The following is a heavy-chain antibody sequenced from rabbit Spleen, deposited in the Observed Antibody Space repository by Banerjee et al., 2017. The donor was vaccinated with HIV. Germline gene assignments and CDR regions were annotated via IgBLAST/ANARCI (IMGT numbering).Heavy chain of an antibody. D-gene: IGHD4-2*01. J-gene: IGHJ6*01. V-gene: IGHV1S45*01. Sequence: QEQLEESGGGLVKPEGSLTLTCKASGFSFSDRDVMCWVRQAPGKGLEWVACIYVDSVSPTYYAAWAKGRFTISKTSSTTVTLQMTSLTAADTATYFCARVLVEYDYGMDLWGQGTLVTVS. CDR3: ARVLVEYDYGMDL. CDR2: IYVDSVSPT. CDR1: GFSFSDRDV.